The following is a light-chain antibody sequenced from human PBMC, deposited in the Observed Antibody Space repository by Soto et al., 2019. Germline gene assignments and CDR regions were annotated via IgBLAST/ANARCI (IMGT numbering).Light chain of an antibody. CDR2: DVS. Sequence: QSVLTQPGSECGSRGSPYNNYCTGTSSDVGGYNHVSWYQHHPGKAPKVIIYDVSNRPSGVSNRFSGSKSGNTASLTFSGLQAEDEADYYCSSYTSSSTYGFGTGTKVTVL. CDR1: SSDVGGYNH. V-gene: IGLV2-14*03. J-gene: IGLJ1*01. CDR3: SSYTSSSTYG.